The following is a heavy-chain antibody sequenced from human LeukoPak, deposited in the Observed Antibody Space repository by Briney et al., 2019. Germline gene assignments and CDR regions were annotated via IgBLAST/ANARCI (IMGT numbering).Heavy chain of an antibody. V-gene: IGHV3-21*01. CDR1: GFTFSSYS. CDR3: ARDRLLYSPAAGLQWD. D-gene: IGHD2-21*01. CDR2: ISSSSSYI. Sequence: PGGSLRLSCAASGFTFSSYSMNWVRQAPGKGLEWVSSISSSSSYIYYADSMKGRFTISRDNAKNSLYLQMNSLRAEDTAVYYCARDRLLYSPAAGLQWDWGQGTLVTVSS. J-gene: IGHJ4*02.